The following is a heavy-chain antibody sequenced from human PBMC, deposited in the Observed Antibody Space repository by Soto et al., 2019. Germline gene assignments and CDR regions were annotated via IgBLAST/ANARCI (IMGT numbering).Heavy chain of an antibody. D-gene: IGHD1-26*01. V-gene: IGHV1-69*06. CDR2: VIPMYDSV. J-gene: IGHJ4*02. Sequence: SVKVSCKASGGTFNTYAINWVRQAPGRGLEWMGQVIPMYDSVNYAESFQGRVTITADKSTNIAYMELSSLRSEDTALYFCASWRSYSGSYCFDYWGQGTLVTVSS. CDR1: GGTFNTYA. CDR3: ASWRSYSGSYCFDY.